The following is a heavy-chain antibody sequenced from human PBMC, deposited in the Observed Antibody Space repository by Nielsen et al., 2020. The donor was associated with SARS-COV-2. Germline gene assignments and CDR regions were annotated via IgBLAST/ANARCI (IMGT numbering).Heavy chain of an antibody. D-gene: IGHD3-10*01. CDR2: ISSSSSYI. CDR3: AAYYASGSYSSGSSNYYYYGKDV. J-gene: IGHJ6*02. V-gene: IGHV3-21*01. Sequence: WIRQPPGKGLEWVSCISSSSSYIYYEDSVKGRFTISRDNAENSLYLQINSLRAEDTAVYYCAAYYASGSYSSGSSNYYYYGKDVWGQGTTVTVSS.